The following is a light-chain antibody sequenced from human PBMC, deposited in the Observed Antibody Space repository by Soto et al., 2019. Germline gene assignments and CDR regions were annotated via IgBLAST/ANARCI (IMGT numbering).Light chain of an antibody. CDR1: QSVSSSY. Sequence: EIVLTQSPGTLSLSPGERATLSCRASQSVSSSYLAWYQQKPGQAPRLLIYGASSRATGIPDRFSGSWSGRDFTLTISRREPEDFAVYYCQQYGSSTWKFGQGTKVEIK. J-gene: IGKJ1*01. CDR3: QQYGSSTWK. CDR2: GAS. V-gene: IGKV3-20*01.